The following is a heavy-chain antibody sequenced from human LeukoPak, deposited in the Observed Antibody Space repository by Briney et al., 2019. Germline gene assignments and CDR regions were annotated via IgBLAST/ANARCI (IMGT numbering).Heavy chain of an antibody. CDR1: GGSFSGYY. CDR2: INHSGST. D-gene: IGHD2-21*02. Sequence: SETLSLTCAVCGGSFSGYYWSWIRQPPGKGLEWIGEINHSGSTNYNPSLKSRVTISVDTSKNQFSLKLSSVTAADTAVYYCARHRYCGGDCPSAEYFQHWGQGTLVTVSS. V-gene: IGHV4-34*01. CDR3: ARHRYCGGDCPSAEYFQH. J-gene: IGHJ1*01.